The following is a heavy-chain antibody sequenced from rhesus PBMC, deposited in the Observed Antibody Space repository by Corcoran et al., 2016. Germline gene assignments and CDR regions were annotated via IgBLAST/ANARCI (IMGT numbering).Heavy chain of an antibody. V-gene: IGHV3S5*01. CDR3: AKNTVLGIMYGLDS. CDR1: GFTFSSYG. Sequence: EVQLVESGGGLVQPGGSLRLSCAASGFTFSSYGMSWVRQAPGKGLEWVSYISNGGGSTYYADSGKGRFTISRDNSKNTLSLQMNSLRAEDTAVYYCAKNTVLGIMYGLDSWGQGVVVTVSS. CDR2: ISNGGGST. D-gene: IGHD2-21*01. J-gene: IGHJ6*01.